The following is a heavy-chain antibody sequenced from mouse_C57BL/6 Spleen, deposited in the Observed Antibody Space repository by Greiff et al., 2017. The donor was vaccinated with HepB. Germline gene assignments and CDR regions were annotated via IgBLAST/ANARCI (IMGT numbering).Heavy chain of an antibody. D-gene: IGHD1-1*01. CDR3: TSDGSSYGGFAY. Sequence: EVQLQQSGAELVRPGASVKLSCTASGFNIKDYYMHWVKQRPEQGLEWIGRIDPEDGDTEYAPKFQGKATMTADTSSNTAYLQLSSLTSEDTAVYYCTSDGSSYGGFAYWGQGSLVTVSA. V-gene: IGHV14-1*01. CDR1: GFNIKDYY. CDR2: IDPEDGDT. J-gene: IGHJ3*01.